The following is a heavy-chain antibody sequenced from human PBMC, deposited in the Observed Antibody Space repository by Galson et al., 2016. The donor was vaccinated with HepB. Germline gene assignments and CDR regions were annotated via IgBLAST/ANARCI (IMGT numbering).Heavy chain of an antibody. D-gene: IGHD5-18*01. V-gene: IGHV3-23*01. CDR1: FSSYA. CDR3: AKRPYSYGWHYGMDV. CDR2: ITSGGTT. J-gene: IGHJ6*02. Sequence: FSSYAMSWVRQAPGKGLEWVSGITSGGTTYYADSVKGRFTISRDNSKNILYLQMKSLRDEDTAVYYCAKRPYSYGWHYGMDVWGQGTTVTVSS.